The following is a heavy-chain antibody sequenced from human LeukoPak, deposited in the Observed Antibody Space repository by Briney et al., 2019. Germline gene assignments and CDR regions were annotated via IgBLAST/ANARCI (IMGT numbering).Heavy chain of an antibody. D-gene: IGHD3-10*01. J-gene: IGHJ4*02. V-gene: IGHV3-30-3*01. CDR1: GFTFSYYA. Sequence: GRSLRLSCAASGFTFSYYAMHWVRQAPGKGLEWVAVISYDGSNEYYADSVKGRFTISRDNSKNTLSLQMNTLRPEDTAVYYCARPIDNGSGSCYFDYWGQGTLVTVSS. CDR3: ARPIDNGSGSCYFDY. CDR2: ISYDGSNE.